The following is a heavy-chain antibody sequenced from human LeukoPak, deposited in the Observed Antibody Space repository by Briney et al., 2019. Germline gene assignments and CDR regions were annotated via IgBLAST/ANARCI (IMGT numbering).Heavy chain of an antibody. CDR1: GYTFTGYY. V-gene: IGHV1-2*02. J-gene: IGHJ3*02. Sequence: ASVKVSCKASGYTFTGYYMHWVRQAPGQGLEWMGWINPNSGGTNYAQKFQGRVTMTRGTSISTAYMELSRLSSDDTAVYYCARELGGYYRLDAFDIWGQGTMVTVSS. CDR2: INPNSGGT. D-gene: IGHD1-26*01. CDR3: ARELGGYYRLDAFDI.